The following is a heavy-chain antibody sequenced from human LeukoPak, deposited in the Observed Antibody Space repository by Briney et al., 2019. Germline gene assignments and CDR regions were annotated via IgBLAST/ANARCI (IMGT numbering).Heavy chain of an antibody. CDR2: INSGGNTT. CDR3: ARDFGPYGMDV. Sequence: PGGSLRLSCAASGFSFSSSWMHWVRQAPRTGLVWVSRINSGGNTTNYADSVKGRFTISRDNAMSTLYLQMNSLRAEDAAVYYCARDFGPYGMDVWGQGTTVIVSS. J-gene: IGHJ6*02. V-gene: IGHV3-74*01. D-gene: IGHD3-16*01. CDR1: GFSFSSSW.